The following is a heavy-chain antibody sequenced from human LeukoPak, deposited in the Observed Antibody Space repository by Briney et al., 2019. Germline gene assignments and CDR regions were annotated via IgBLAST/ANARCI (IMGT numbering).Heavy chain of an antibody. V-gene: IGHV3-7*01. J-gene: IGHJ5*02. D-gene: IGHD2-2*01. Sequence: GGSLRLSCAASGFTFSSYWMSWVRQAPGKGLEWVANIKQDGSEKYYVDSVKGRFTISRDNAKNSLYLRMNSLRAEDTAVYYCARDDCSSISCYHNWFDPWGQGTLVTVSS. CDR2: IKQDGSEK. CDR3: ARDDCSSISCYHNWFDP. CDR1: GFTFSSYW.